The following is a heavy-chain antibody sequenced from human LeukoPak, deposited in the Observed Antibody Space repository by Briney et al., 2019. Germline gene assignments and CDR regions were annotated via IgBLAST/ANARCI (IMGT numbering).Heavy chain of an antibody. V-gene: IGHV1-46*01. CDR3: ATGFYFDSSGLLMN. J-gene: IGHJ4*02. CDR1: GYTFTNYN. Sequence: ASVKLSCKASGYTFTNYNMYWVRQAPGQGLEWMGIINTSGGGTNYAQKFQGRVTMTRDTSTSTVYMELSSLRSEDTAVYYCATGFYFDSSGLLMNWGQGTLVTVSS. D-gene: IGHD3-22*01. CDR2: INTSGGGT.